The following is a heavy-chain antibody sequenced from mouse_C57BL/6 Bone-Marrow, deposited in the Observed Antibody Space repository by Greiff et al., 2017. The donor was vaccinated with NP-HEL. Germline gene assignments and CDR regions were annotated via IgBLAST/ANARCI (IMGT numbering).Heavy chain of an antibody. CDR1: GYAFSSYW. D-gene: IGHD4-1*01. Sequence: QVHVKQSGAELVKPGASVKISCKASGYAFSSYWMNWVKQRPGKGLEWIGQIYPGDGDTNYNGKFKGKATLTADKSSSTAYMQLSSLTSEDSAVYFCARSNWDLYYAMDYWGQGTSVTVSS. J-gene: IGHJ4*01. CDR2: IYPGDGDT. CDR3: ARSNWDLYYAMDY. V-gene: IGHV1-80*01.